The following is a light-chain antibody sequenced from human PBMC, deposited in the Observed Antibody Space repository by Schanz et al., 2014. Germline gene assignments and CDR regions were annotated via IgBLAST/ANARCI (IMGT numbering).Light chain of an antibody. CDR3: QHHRT. Sequence: DIQMTQSPSTLSASVGDRVAITCRASQSISSWLAWYQQKPGKAPNLLIYKASTLESGVPSRFSGSGSGTEFTLTISSLQPDDFATYYCQHHRTFGQGTKVEIK. V-gene: IGKV1-5*03. CDR1: QSISSW. J-gene: IGKJ1*01. CDR2: KAS.